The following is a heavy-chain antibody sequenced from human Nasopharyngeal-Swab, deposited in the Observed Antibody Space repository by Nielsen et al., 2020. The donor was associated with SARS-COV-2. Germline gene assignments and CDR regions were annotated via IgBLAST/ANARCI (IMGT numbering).Heavy chain of an antibody. D-gene: IGHD3-9*01. V-gene: IGHV3-48*03. CDR2: ISSSGSTI. CDR3: ARDLLRYFDWSEGGMDV. Sequence: GESLKISCAASGFTFSSYEMNWVRQAPGKGLEWVSYISSSGSTIYYADSVKGRFTISRDNAKDSLYLQMNSLRAEDTAVYYCARDLLRYFDWSEGGMDVWGQGTTVTVSS. J-gene: IGHJ6*02. CDR1: GFTFSSYE.